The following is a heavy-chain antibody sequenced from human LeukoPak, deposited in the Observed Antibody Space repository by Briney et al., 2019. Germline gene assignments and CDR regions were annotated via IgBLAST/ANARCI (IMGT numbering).Heavy chain of an antibody. J-gene: IGHJ4*02. Sequence: GGSLRLSXEASGLSFRSYGMSWVRQAPGKGLGWVSGISGSGDNTYYTDSVKGRFTISRDNSKNTLYLQMNSLRVEDTAVYYCAKCWTSDGVCLNFDHWGQGALVTVSS. D-gene: IGHD2-8*01. CDR3: AKCWTSDGVCLNFDH. CDR1: GLSFRSYG. V-gene: IGHV3-23*01. CDR2: ISGSGDNT.